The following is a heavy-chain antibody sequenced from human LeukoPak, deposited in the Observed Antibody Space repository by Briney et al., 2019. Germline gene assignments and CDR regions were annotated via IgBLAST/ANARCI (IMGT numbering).Heavy chain of an antibody. V-gene: IGHV1-69*05. CDR2: IIPIFGTA. J-gene: IGHJ4*02. CDR1: EGTFSSYA. CDR3: ARDGSGSDCFDY. D-gene: IGHD3-10*01. Sequence: SVKVSCKSSEGTFSSYAISWVRQAPGQGLEWMGGIIPIFGTANYAQKFQGRVTITTDESTSTAYMELSSLRSEDTAVYYCARDGSGSDCFDYWGQGTLVTVSS.